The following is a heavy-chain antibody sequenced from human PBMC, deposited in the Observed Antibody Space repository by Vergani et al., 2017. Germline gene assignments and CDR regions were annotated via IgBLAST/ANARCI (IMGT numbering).Heavy chain of an antibody. CDR3: ARAPGGGXKDY. CDR1: GYTFTSYY. Sequence: QVQLVQSGAEVKNPGASVKVSCKASGYTFTSYYMHWVRQAPGQGLEWMGIINPSGGSTSYAQKFQGRVTMTRDTSTSIVYMELSSLRSEDTAVYYCARAPGGGXKDYWGQGTLVTVSS. CDR2: INPSGGST. J-gene: IGHJ4*02. V-gene: IGHV1-46*01. D-gene: IGHD3-10*01.